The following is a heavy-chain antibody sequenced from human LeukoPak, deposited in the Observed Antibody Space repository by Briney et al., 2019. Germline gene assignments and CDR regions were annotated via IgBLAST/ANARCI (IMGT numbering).Heavy chain of an antibody. CDR2: ISSGSIEI. CDR1: EFTFSSYR. Sequence: PGGSLRLSCAASEFTFSSYRMDWVRQAPGKGLEWVASISSGSIEIYYADAVEGRFTISRDNAKNSLYLQMSSLRGEDTAVYYCARGGYSHYDYWGPGTLVTVSS. D-gene: IGHD6-13*01. V-gene: IGHV3-21*01. J-gene: IGHJ4*02. CDR3: ARGGYSHYDY.